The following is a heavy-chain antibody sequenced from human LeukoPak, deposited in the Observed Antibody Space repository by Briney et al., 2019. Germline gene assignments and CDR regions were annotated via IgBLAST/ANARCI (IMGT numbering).Heavy chain of an antibody. Sequence: SETLSLTCAVSGYSISSGYYWGWIRQPPGKGLEWIGSIYHSGSTYYNPSLKSRVTISVDTSKSQFSLKLSSVTAADTAVYYCSRLGRTVARDYYYYMDVWGKGTTVTVSS. CDR1: GYSISSGYY. CDR3: SRLGRTVARDYYYYMDV. D-gene: IGHD4-23*01. V-gene: IGHV4-38-2*01. CDR2: IYHSGST. J-gene: IGHJ6*03.